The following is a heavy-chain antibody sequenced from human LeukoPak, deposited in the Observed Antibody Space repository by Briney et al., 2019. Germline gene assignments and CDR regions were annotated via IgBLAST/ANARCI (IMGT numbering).Heavy chain of an antibody. CDR3: VRDHSPGGSGWYYDS. V-gene: IGHV3-30*04. CDR1: GFTFSNYA. CDR2: ISYDGSSI. D-gene: IGHD6-19*01. J-gene: IGHJ5*01. Sequence: TGGSLRLTCAASGFTFSNYAMHWVRQAQGTGLEWVALISYDGSSIRYADSVRGRFTISRDNSKNTLYLEVSSLRADDTAVYYCVRDHSPGGSGWYYDSGGQGTLLTVSS.